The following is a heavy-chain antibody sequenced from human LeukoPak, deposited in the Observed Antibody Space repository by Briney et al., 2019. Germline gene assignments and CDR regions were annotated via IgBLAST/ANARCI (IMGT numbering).Heavy chain of an antibody. CDR2: MSYDGSNK. D-gene: IGHD5-12*01. CDR3: AKGRGRTYGGYVGY. J-gene: IGHJ4*02. Sequence: PGGSLRLSCAASGFTFSSYGMPWVRQAPGKGLEWVAVMSYDGSNKYYADSVKGRFTISRDNSKNTLYLQMNSLRAEDTAVYYCAKGRGRTYGGYVGYWGQGTLVTVSS. V-gene: IGHV3-30*18. CDR1: GFTFSSYG.